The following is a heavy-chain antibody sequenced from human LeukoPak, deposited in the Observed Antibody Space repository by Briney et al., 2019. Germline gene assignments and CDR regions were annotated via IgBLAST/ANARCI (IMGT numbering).Heavy chain of an antibody. CDR3: ARVGAAYQDSNY. V-gene: IGHV1-2*02. CDR1: GYTFIAFF. J-gene: IGHJ4*02. Sequence: VASVKVSCKTSGYTFIAFFIHWVRQAPGQGLEWMGWLNPNSGGTNYAQKFQGRVTMTRDTSISTAYMELSRLRSDDTAVYFCARVGAAYQDSNYWGQGTLVTVSS. CDR2: LNPNSGGT. D-gene: IGHD1-26*01.